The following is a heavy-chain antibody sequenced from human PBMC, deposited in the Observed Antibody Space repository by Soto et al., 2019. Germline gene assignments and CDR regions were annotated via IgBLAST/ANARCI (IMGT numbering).Heavy chain of an antibody. D-gene: IGHD6-6*01. V-gene: IGHV4-31*03. Sequence: SETLSLTCTVSGGSITSDDYYWTWIRHHPGKGLEWVGYIHYRERTCYNPSLETRITISLDTSKNQFSLSLRSVTAADTAMYYCARGSFSSRSSWFDPWGQGTLVTVSS. CDR2: IHYRERT. J-gene: IGHJ5*02. CDR1: GGSITSDDYY. CDR3: ARGSFSSRSSWFDP.